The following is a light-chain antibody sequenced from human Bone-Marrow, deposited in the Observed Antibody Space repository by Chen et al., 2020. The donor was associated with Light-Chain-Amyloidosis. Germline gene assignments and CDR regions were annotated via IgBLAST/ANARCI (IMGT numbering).Light chain of an antibody. CDR1: QTVTDW. Sequence: DIQMTQSPSTLSASVGDRVTITCRASQTVTDWLAWYQQKPGKVPKLLIYKVSTLESGGPSRFSGSGSGTEFDLTISSLQPDDFATYYCQQYNSYASCGQGTKLEIK. CDR2: KVS. J-gene: IGKJ2*03. V-gene: IGKV1-5*03. CDR3: QQYNSYAS.